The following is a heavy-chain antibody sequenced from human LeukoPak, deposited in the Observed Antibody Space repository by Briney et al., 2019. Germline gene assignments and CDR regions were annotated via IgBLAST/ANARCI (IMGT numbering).Heavy chain of an antibody. CDR2: IWSGGSNK. Sequence: GGSLRLSCAASGFTFSTYGMHWVRQAPGKGLEGVAVIWSGGSNKYYADSVKGRFTISRGNSKNMLYLQMNSLRAEDTAVYYCARDGVSYYDFWSGYRRGYFDYWGQGTLVTVSS. CDR3: ARDGVSYYDFWSGYRRGYFDY. J-gene: IGHJ4*02. V-gene: IGHV3-33*01. D-gene: IGHD3-3*01. CDR1: GFTFSTYG.